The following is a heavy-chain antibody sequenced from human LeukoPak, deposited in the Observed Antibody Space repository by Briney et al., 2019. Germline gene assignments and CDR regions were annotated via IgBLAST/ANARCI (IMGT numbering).Heavy chain of an antibody. V-gene: IGHV3-7*01. J-gene: IGHJ4*02. Sequence: QPGGSLRLSCAASGFTFSSYWMSWVRQAPGKGLEWVANIKQDGSEKYYVDSVKGRFTISRDNAKNSLYLQMNSLRADDTAVYYCASRPGAYYFDYWGQGTLVTVSS. CDR1: GFTFSSYW. CDR3: ASRPGAYYFDY. CDR2: IKQDGSEK. D-gene: IGHD3-10*01.